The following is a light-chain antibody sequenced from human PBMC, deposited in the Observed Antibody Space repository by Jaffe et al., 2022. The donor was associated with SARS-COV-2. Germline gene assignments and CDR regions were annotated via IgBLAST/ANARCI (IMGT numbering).Light chain of an antibody. CDR3: QQYINYWT. Sequence: DYQMTQSPSTLSASVGDRVTITCRASQNVGSYLAWYQQKPGKAPRFLIYGASTLETGVPSRFSGSGSGTEFTLTISSLQPDDFATYYCQQYINYWTFGQGTKVEIK. J-gene: IGKJ1*01. CDR1: QNVGSY. V-gene: IGKV1-5*03. CDR2: GAS.